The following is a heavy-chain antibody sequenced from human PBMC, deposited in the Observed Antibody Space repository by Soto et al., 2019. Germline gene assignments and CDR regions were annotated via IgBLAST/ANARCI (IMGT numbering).Heavy chain of an antibody. CDR2: INGAGGIT. CDR3: ARHRSGALYYNDMDV. CDR1: GVTFSLYA. Sequence: GGSLRLSCATSGVTFSLYAMSWVRQAPGKGLEWVSVINGAGGITYSADSVKGRFTVSRDNSKTTLFLQMNSLRAEDTAVYYCARHRSGALYYNDMDVWGQGTTVTVSS. V-gene: IGHV3-23*01. D-gene: IGHD2-15*01. J-gene: IGHJ6*02.